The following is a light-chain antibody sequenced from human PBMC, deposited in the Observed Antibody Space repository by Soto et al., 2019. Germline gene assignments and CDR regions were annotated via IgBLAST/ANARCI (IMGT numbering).Light chain of an antibody. J-gene: IGKJ1*01. CDR1: QSISSW. CDR3: QQYNSYSPM. Sequence: DIPMTQSPSTLSATVGDRVTITCRASQSISSWLAWYQQKPGKAPKLLIYDASSLESGVPSRFSGSGSGTEFTLTISSLQPDDFATYYCQQYNSYSPMFGQGTKVEIK. V-gene: IGKV1-5*01. CDR2: DAS.